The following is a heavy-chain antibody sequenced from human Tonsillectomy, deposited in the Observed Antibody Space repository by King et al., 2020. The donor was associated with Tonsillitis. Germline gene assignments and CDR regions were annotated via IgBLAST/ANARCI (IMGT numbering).Heavy chain of an antibody. J-gene: IGHJ4*02. CDR3: AKLRVRESSSFDY. Sequence: QLQESGPGLVKPSQTLSLTCAVSGGSISSGGNSWRWIRQTPGKGLEWIGYIYYSGSTDYNPYLKCRVTISVDTSKNQLPLKLSSVTDADTAVYYCAKLRVRESSSFDYWGQGTLVTVSS. V-gene: IGHV4-30-4*07. CDR2: IYYSGST. CDR1: GGSISSGGNS. D-gene: IGHD3-16*02.